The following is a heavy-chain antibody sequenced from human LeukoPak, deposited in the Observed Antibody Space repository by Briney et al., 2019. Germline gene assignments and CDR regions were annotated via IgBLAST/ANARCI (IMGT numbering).Heavy chain of an antibody. CDR3: TQTYKGETMADY. Sequence: GGSLRLSCASSGFLFTNAWMSWVRQAPGKGLEWVGRIKSESDGGTTDYAAPVKVRFTISRDDSKHTVYLQMNSLKTEDTAVYFCTQTYKGETMADYWGQGTLVTVSS. J-gene: IGHJ4*02. V-gene: IGHV3-15*05. CDR2: IKSESDGGTT. D-gene: IGHD3-10*01. CDR1: GFLFTNAW.